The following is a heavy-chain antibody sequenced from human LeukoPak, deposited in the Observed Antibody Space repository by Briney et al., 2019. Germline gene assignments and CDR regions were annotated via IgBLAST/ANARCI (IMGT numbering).Heavy chain of an antibody. CDR3: ATDYVEDGPFDC. Sequence: ASVKVSCKVSGSTLTTLSIHWVRQAPGKGLEWMGGFDPEDGDTIYAPKFQGRVTMTEDTTTDTANMELNSLRSDDTAVYFCATDYVEDGPFDCWGQGTLVTVSS. V-gene: IGHV1-24*01. CDR1: GSTLTTLS. D-gene: IGHD4-17*01. CDR2: FDPEDGDT. J-gene: IGHJ4*02.